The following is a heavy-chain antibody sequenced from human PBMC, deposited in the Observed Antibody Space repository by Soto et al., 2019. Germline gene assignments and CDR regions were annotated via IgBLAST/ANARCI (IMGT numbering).Heavy chain of an antibody. CDR3: AKLNVERSSGRARYYYYGMDV. CDR1: GFTFSSYA. D-gene: IGHD6-6*01. Sequence: PGGSLRLSCAASGFTFSSYAMSWVRQAPGKGLEWVSAISGSGGSTYYADSVKGRFTISRDNSKNTLYLQMNSLRAEDTAVYYCAKLNVERSSGRARYYYYGMDVWGQGTTVTVSS. V-gene: IGHV3-23*01. CDR2: ISGSGGST. J-gene: IGHJ6*02.